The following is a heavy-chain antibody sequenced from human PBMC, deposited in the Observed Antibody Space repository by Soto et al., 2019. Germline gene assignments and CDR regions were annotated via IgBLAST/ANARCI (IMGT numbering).Heavy chain of an antibody. J-gene: IGHJ5*02. CDR1: GASIGSGGW. CDR2: IFHDGNT. D-gene: IGHD2-8*02. CDR3: ARHEGWTGPDQ. V-gene: IGHV4-4*02. Sequence: QVHLQESGPGLVKPSETLSLTCAVSGASIGSGGWWSWVRQPPGKGLEWIAEIFHDGNTNYSPSLKSRATLSVDKSQNQFSLNVYSVTAADTAVYYCARHEGWTGPDQWGQGTLVTVSS.